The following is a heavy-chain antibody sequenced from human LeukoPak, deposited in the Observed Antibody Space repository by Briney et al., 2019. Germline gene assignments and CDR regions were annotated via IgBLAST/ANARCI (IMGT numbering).Heavy chain of an antibody. CDR1: GFTLSSYA. J-gene: IGHJ4*02. D-gene: IGHD2-15*01. CDR3: ARERDLLYYFDY. Sequence: HPGGSLRLSCAASGFTLSSYAMSWVRQAPGKGLEWVSAISGSGGSTYYADSVKGRFTISRDNSKNTLYLQMNSLRAEDTAVYYCARERDLLYYFDYWGQGTLVTVSS. CDR2: ISGSGGST. V-gene: IGHV3-23*01.